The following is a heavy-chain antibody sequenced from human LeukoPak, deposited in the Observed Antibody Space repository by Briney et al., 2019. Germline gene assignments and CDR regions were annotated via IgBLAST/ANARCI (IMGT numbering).Heavy chain of an antibody. CDR3: ARSVSAYAGRGWFDP. V-gene: IGHV4-4*07. CDR2: IYTSGST. Sequence: NASETLSLTCTVSGGSISSYYWSWIRQPAGKGLEWIGRIYTSGSTNYNPSLKSRVTMSVDTSKNQFSLNLTSVTAADTAVFYCARSVSAYAGRGWFDPWGQGTLVTVSS. J-gene: IGHJ5*02. CDR1: GGSISSYY. D-gene: IGHD5-12*01.